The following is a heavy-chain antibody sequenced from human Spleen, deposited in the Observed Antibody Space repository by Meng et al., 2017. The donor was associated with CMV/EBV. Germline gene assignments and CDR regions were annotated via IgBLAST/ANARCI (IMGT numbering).Heavy chain of an antibody. J-gene: IGHJ4*02. D-gene: IGHD3-22*01. CDR3: ARSEGGYYYDSSGYWP. CDR2: IYYSGST. V-gene: IGHV4-59*01. CDR1: GGSFSAYY. Sequence: GSLRLSCAVYGGSFSAYYWSWIRQPPGKGLEWIGYIYYSGSTNYNPSLKSRVTISVDTSKNQFSLKLSSVTAADSAVYYCARSEGGYYYDSSGYWPWGQGTLVTISS.